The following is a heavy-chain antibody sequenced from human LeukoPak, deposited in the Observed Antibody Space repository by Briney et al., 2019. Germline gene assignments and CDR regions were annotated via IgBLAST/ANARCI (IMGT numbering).Heavy chain of an antibody. CDR1: GFTFSDYY. J-gene: IGHJ6*03. V-gene: IGHV3-11*04. CDR3: ATNFLYYYGSGSSYYYMDV. Sequence: GGSLRLSCAASGFTFSDYYMSWIRQAPGKGLEWVSYISSSGSTIYYADSVKGRFTIPRDNAKNSLYLQMNSLRAEDTAVYYCATNFLYYYGSGSSYYYMDVWGKGTTVTVSS. CDR2: ISSSGSTI. D-gene: IGHD3-10*01.